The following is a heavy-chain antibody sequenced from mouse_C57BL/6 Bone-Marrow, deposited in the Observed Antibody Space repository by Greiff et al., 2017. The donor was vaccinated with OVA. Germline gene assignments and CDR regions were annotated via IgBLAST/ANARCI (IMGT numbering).Heavy chain of an antibody. J-gene: IGHJ4*01. CDR1: GFNIKDDY. V-gene: IGHV14-4*01. CDR2: IDPENGDT. Sequence: EVQLQQSGAELVRPGASVTLSCTASGFNIKDDYMHWVKQRPEQGLEWIGWIDPENGDTEYASKFQGKATITADTSSNTAYLQLSSLTSEDTAVYYCTPLTGDYWGQGTSVTVSS. CDR3: TPLTGDY.